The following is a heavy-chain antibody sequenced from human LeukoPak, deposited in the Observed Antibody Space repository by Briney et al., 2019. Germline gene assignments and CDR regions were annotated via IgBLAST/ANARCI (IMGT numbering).Heavy chain of an antibody. CDR3: VREDIVVLPAGAFDI. Sequence: SETLSLTCTVFGGSISSGDYYWNWIRQPPGKGLEWIGYIYYSGNTYYNPSLKSRVTLSLDTSKNEFSLKLSSVTAADTAVYSCVREDIVVLPAGAFDIWGQGTMVTVSS. V-gene: IGHV4-30-4*01. CDR2: IYYSGNT. J-gene: IGHJ3*02. D-gene: IGHD2-2*01. CDR1: GGSISSGDYY.